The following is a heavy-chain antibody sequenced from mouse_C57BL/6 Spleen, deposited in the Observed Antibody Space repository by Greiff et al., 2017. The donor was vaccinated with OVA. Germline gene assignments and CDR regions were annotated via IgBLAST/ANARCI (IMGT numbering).Heavy chain of an antibody. J-gene: IGHJ2*01. CDR3: AREGGSYYFDY. CDR1: GYTFTSYW. CDR2: IHPNSGST. V-gene: IGHV1-64*01. Sequence: VQLQQPGAELVKPGASVKLSCKASGYTFTSYWMHWVKQRPGQGLEWIGMIHPNSGSTNYNEKFKSKATLTVDKSSSTAYMQLSSLTSEDSAVYYCAREGGSYYFDYWGQGTTLTVSS.